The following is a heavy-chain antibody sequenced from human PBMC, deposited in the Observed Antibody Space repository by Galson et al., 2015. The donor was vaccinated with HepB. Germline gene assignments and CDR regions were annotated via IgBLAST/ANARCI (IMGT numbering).Heavy chain of an antibody. D-gene: IGHD2-2*02. V-gene: IGHV1-69*04. Sequence: SVKVSCKASGGTFSSYAISWVRQAPGQGLEWMGRIIPILGITNYAQKFQGRVTITADESTSTAYMELSSLRSEDTAVYYCARGGDCSSTSCYTGRLAYYYYGMDVWGQGTTVTVSS. CDR2: IIPILGIT. CDR1: GGTFSSYA. J-gene: IGHJ6*02. CDR3: ARGGDCSSTSCYTGRLAYYYYGMDV.